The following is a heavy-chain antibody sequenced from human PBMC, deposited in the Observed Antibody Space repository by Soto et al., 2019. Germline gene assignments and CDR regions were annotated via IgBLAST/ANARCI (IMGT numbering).Heavy chain of an antibody. J-gene: IGHJ4*02. CDR2: ISPNSGNT. CDR3: ARDGQYGDYGYYFDY. D-gene: IGHD4-17*01. V-gene: IGHV1-2*02. Sequence: AASVKVSCKASGYTFTGYDIHWVRQAPGQGLEWMGWISPNSGNTNYAQNFQGRVTMTRDTSVTTACMELSRLRSDDTAMYYCARDGQYGDYGYYFDYWGQGTLVTVSS. CDR1: GYTFTGYD.